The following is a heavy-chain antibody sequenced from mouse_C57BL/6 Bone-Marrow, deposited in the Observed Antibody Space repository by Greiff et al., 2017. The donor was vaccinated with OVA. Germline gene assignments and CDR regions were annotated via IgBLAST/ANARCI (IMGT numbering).Heavy chain of an antibody. CDR1: GYTFTDYN. J-gene: IGHJ2*01. D-gene: IGHD2-3*01. V-gene: IGHV1-22*01. CDR3: ARSGVRWLLRGY. CDR2: INPNNGGT. Sequence: EVQLQQSGPELVKPGASVKMSCKASGYTFTDYNMHWVKQSHGKSLEWIGYINPNNGGTSYNQKFKGKATLTVNKSSSSAYMELRSLTSEDSAVYYCARSGVRWLLRGYWGQGTTLTVSS.